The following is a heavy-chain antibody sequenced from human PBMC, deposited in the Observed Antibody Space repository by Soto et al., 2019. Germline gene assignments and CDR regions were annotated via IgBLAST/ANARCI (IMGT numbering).Heavy chain of an antibody. J-gene: IGHJ4*02. CDR1: GYTFTGYY. CDR2: INPNSGGT. Sequence: ASVKVSCKASGYTFTGYYMHWVRQAPGQGLEGMGWINPNSGGTNYAQKFQGRVTMTRDTSISTAYMELSRLRSDDTAVYYCAITRGYGSGSFFDYWGQGTLVTVSS. V-gene: IGHV1-2*02. CDR3: AITRGYGSGSFFDY. D-gene: IGHD3-10*01.